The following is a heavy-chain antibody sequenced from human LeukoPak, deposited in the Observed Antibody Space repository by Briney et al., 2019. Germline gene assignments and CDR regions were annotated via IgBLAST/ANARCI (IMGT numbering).Heavy chain of an antibody. Sequence: GGSLRLSCTASGFTFSDYWMYWVRQAPGKGLMWVSRIHTDGSITNYADSVKGRFTVSRGNAKNPLNLQMSGLRAEDTAVYYCARLFSDYYVSFDSWGQGTLVTVSS. V-gene: IGHV3-74*01. J-gene: IGHJ4*02. CDR1: GFTFSDYW. CDR3: ARLFSDYYVSFDS. D-gene: IGHD3-10*02. CDR2: IHTDGSIT.